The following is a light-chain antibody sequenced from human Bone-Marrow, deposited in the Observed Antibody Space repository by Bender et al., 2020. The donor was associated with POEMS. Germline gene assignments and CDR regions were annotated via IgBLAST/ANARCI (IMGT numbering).Light chain of an antibody. Sequence: QSALTQPASVSGSPGQSITISCTGTSSDVGSYSRVSWHQQHPGKAPQLLIYAGTERPSGLSHRFSGSKSGNTASLTISGLQAEDEADYYCCSYAGSSYVFGTGTTVTVL. CDR3: CSYAGSSYV. CDR2: AGT. V-gene: IGLV2-23*01. J-gene: IGLJ1*01. CDR1: SSDVGSYSR.